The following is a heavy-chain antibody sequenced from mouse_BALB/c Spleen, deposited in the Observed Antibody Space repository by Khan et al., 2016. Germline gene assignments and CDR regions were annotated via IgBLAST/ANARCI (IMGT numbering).Heavy chain of an antibody. CDR2: INPSTGYT. CDR3: GRRGTDAMGY. V-gene: IGHV1-7*01. D-gene: IGHD3-3*01. J-gene: IGHJ4*01. Sequence: QVQLQQSGAELAKPGASVKMSCKASGYTFTSYWMHWVKQRPGQGLEWIGYINPSTGYTEYNQKFKDKATLTADKSSSTAYMQLSSLTSEYSAVDYCGRRGTDAMGYWGQGTSVPV. CDR1: GYTFTSYW.